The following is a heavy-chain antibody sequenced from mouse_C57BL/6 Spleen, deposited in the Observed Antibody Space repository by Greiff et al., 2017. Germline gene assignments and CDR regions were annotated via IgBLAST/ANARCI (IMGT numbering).Heavy chain of an antibody. CDR1: GYTFTSYW. Sequence: VQLQQPGAELVKPGASVKMSCKASGYTFTSYWITWVKQRPGQGLEWIGDIYPGSGSTNYNEKFKSKATLTVDTSSSTAYMQLSSLTSEDSAVYYCARTLPVVARTDYWGQGTTLTVSS. V-gene: IGHV1-55*01. J-gene: IGHJ2*01. D-gene: IGHD1-1*01. CDR2: IYPGSGST. CDR3: ARTLPVVARTDY.